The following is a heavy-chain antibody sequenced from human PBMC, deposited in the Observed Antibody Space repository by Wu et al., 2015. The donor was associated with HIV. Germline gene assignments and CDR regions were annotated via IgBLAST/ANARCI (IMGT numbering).Heavy chain of an antibody. J-gene: IGHJ6*03. Sequence: QVQLVQSGVEVKKPGASVKVSCKASGYTFINLAFTWVRQAPGQGLEWVGGIIPVFSSPHNAQRFQGRVTFTTDESTTTAHMVLHNLRSDDTAVYYCARGGVYGVNVGDYSYYYYIRRLGQRDHGHRLL. D-gene: IGHD4-23*01. CDR1: GYTFINLA. V-gene: IGHV1-69*05. CDR2: IIPVFSSP. CDR3: ARGGVYGVNVGDYSYYYYIRR.